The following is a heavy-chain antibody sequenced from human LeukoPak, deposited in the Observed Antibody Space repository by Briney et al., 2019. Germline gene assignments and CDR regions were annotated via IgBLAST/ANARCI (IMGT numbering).Heavy chain of an antibody. Sequence: TGGSLRLSCSASGFIFSSYSMSWVRQASGKGLEWVSYISPDGGTMYYADFVTGRFTISRDNAKNSLHLQMNSLRDEDTAVYYCATDGATHSGTYYSDYWGQGTLVTVSS. D-gene: IGHD1-26*01. CDR1: GFIFSSYS. CDR2: ISPDGGTM. CDR3: ATDGATHSGTYYSDY. V-gene: IGHV3-48*02. J-gene: IGHJ4*02.